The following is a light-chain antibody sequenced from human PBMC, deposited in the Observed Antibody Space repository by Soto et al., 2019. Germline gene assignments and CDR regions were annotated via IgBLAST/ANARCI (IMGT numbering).Light chain of an antibody. Sequence: QSVLTQPPSVSGTPGQTVISSCSGGTSNIGSNTVSRYRQVPGTAPEVLIYTNNQSPSGVSDRFSGSKSGTSASLAIRGLQSDDEADYYCATWDDSLHGLLFGGGTKVTVL. V-gene: IGLV1-44*01. CDR3: ATWDDSLHGLL. CDR2: TNN. CDR1: TSNIGSNT. J-gene: IGLJ2*01.